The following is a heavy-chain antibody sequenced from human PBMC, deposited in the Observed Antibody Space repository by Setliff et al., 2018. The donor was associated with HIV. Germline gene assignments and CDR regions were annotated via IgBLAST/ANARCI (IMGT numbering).Heavy chain of an antibody. D-gene: IGHD2-15*01. V-gene: IGHV1-18*01. CDR1: NYTFTSFG. CDR3: ARDRYCSGAYCSSFPFDY. J-gene: IGHJ4*02. CDR2: VSAYNGDA. Sequence: GALVKVSCKASNYTFTSFGISWVRQAPGQGLEWMGWVSAYNGDATYAPRLQGRVTMTTDTATNTAYTELRSLKSDDTAIYFCARDRYCSGAYCSSFPFDYWGQGTLVTVSS.